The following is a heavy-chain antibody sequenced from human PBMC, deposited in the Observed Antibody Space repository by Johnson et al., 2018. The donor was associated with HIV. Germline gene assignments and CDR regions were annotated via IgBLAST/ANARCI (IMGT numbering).Heavy chain of an antibody. CDR1: GFTFTNHA. CDR2: ISGGGYAT. CDR3: ARVGQLARTHAFDI. D-gene: IGHD6-13*01. J-gene: IGHJ3*02. Sequence: VQLVESGGGVVQPGGSLRLSCEASGFTFTNHAMTWVRQAPGKGLEWVAGISGGGYATYYTDPVRGRFTISRDNSKNTVYLQMNSLRAEDTAVYYCARVGQLARTHAFDIWGQGTMVTVSS. V-gene: IGHV3-23*04.